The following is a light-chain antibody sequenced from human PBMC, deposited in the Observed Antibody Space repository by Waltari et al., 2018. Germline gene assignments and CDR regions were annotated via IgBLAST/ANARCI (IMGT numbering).Light chain of an antibody. J-gene: IGLJ2*01. CDR3: AAWDDRLNGVG. V-gene: IGLV1-44*01. CDR1: SSNIGSNT. Sequence: QSVLTQPPSASGTPGQRVTISCSGSSSNIGSNTVNWYQQLPGTAPKLLMYSNNQRPSGVPDRFSGSKPGTSASLAISGLQSEDEAQYYCAAWDDRLNGVGFGGGTKLTVL. CDR2: SNN.